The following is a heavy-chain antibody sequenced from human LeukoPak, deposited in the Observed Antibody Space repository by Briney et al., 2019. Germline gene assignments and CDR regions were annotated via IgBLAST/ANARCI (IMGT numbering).Heavy chain of an antibody. V-gene: IGHV4-34*01. CDR1: GGSFSGYY. CDR3: ASVRGYSSGWYASGFDP. J-gene: IGHJ5*02. CDR2: INHSGIT. D-gene: IGHD6-19*01. Sequence: SETLSLTCAVEGGSFSGYYWSCIRQPPRKGLEWMGEINHSGITTYNPSLTSRVTISVDTSKHQFSLKLTSVTAADTAVYYCASVRGYSSGWYASGFDPWGQGTLVTVSS.